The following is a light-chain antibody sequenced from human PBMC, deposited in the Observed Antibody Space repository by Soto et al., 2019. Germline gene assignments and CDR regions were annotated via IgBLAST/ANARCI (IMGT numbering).Light chain of an antibody. CDR3: SPYTSSSTVV. CDR1: SHDVGGYNY. Sequence: QSALTQPASVAGSPGQSIAISCTGTSHDVGGYNYVSWYQQHPGKAPKLMIYDVSARPSGVSNRFSGSKSDDTASLTISGLQAEDEADYYCSPYTSSSTVVFGGGTKLTVL. V-gene: IGLV2-14*01. CDR2: DVS. J-gene: IGLJ2*01.